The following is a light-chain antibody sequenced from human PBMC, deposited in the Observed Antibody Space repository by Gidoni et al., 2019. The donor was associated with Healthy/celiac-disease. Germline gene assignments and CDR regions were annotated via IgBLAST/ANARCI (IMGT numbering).Light chain of an antibody. Sequence: EIVLTQSPGTLSLTPGARATLSCRASQRVSSSYLAWYQQKPGQAPRRLIYGASSRATGIPDRFSGSGSGTAFTLTISRLEPEDFAVYYCQQYGSSPLTFGGGTKVEIK. V-gene: IGKV3-20*01. CDR2: GAS. CDR1: QRVSSSY. J-gene: IGKJ4*01. CDR3: QQYGSSPLT.